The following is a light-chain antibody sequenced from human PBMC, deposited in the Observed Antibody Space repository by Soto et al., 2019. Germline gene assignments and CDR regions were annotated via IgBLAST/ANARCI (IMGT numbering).Light chain of an antibody. CDR3: QQSYITLYS. Sequence: DLQLTQSPSSLSASVGDRVTITCRASQSIESFLNWYQQKPGKAPKLLISIASSLRGGIPSRFSGSGSGTDFTLTISSLQPEDFATYYCQQSYITLYSFGQGTKLEIK. J-gene: IGKJ2*01. CDR2: IAS. V-gene: IGKV1-39*01. CDR1: QSIESF.